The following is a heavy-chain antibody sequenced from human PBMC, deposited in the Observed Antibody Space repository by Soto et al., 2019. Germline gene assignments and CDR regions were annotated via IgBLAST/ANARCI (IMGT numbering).Heavy chain of an antibody. CDR3: ATHTSGSRNGPHT. Sequence: QLQLQESGPGLVKPSETLSLTCTVSGGSIKNTGANWGWVRQPPGKGLEWIGSVYYTGTTYYNPSLQSRVTISIDTSKNQYSLSVNSVAAADTAVYHCATHTSGSRNGPHTWGQGTLVTVSS. CDR2: VYYTGTT. D-gene: IGHD1-26*01. J-gene: IGHJ5*02. CDR1: GGSIKNTGAN. V-gene: IGHV4-39*01.